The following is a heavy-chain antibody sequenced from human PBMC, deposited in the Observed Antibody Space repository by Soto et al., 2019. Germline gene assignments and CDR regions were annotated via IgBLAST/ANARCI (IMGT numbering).Heavy chain of an antibody. CDR2: IVVGSGNT. CDR3: AADGDNWNPATGGYDY. D-gene: IGHD1-20*01. Sequence: QMQLVQSGPEVKKPGTSVKVSCKASGFTFTSSAVQWVRQARGQRLEWIGWIVVGSGNTNYAQKFQERVTITRDMSTSTAYMELSSLRSEDTAVYYCAADGDNWNPATGGYDYWGQGTLVTVSS. J-gene: IGHJ4*02. V-gene: IGHV1-58*01. CDR1: GFTFTSSA.